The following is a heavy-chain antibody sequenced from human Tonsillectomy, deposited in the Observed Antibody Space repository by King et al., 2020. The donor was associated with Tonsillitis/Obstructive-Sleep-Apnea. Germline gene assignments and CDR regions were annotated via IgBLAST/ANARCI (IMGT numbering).Heavy chain of an antibody. V-gene: IGHV7-4-1*02. CDR3: ARVYRTVTKLEYFQH. J-gene: IGHJ1*01. CDR2: INTNTGNP. Sequence: QLVQSGSELKKPGASVKVSCKASGYTFTSYAMNWVRQAPGQGLEWLGWINTNTGNPTYAQGFTGRFFFSLDTTVSTAYLQISSLKAEDTAVYYCARVYRTVTKLEYFQHWGQGTLVTVSS. CDR1: GYTFTSYA. D-gene: IGHD4-17*01.